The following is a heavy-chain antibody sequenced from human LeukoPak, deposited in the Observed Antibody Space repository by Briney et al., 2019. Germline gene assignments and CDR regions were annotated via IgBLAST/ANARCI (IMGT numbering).Heavy chain of an antibody. D-gene: IGHD3-10*01. CDR2: INPNSGGT. Sequence: VASVKVSCKASRYTFTGYYMHWVRQAPGQGLEWMGWINPNSGGTNYAQKFQGRVTMTRDTSISTAYMELSRLRSDDTAVYYCARDNFIMVRGLKSFDPWGQGTLVTVSS. CDR3: ARDNFIMVRGLKSFDP. V-gene: IGHV1-2*02. J-gene: IGHJ5*02. CDR1: RYTFTGYY.